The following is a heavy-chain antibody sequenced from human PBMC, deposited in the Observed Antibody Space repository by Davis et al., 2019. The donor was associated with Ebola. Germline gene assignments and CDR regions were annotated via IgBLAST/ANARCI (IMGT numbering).Heavy chain of an antibody. CDR1: GVSLSGYY. V-gene: IGHV4-34*01. D-gene: IGHD5-18*01. CDR3: ARGGHVDTAMVFDY. J-gene: IGHJ4*02. Sequence: PSETLSLTCAVYGVSLSGYYWSWIRQPPKKGLEWIGEINHSGSTNYNPSLKSRVTISVDTSKNQFSLKLSSVTAADTAVYYCARGGHVDTAMVFDYWGQGTLVTVSS. CDR2: INHSGST.